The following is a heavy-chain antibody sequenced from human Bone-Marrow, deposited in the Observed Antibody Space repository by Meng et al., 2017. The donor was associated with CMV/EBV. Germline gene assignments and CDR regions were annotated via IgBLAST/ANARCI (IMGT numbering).Heavy chain of an antibody. CDR3: ARVERSSIGADY. J-gene: IGHJ4*02. CDR2: ISYDGSSK. CDR1: GFTFRTYA. Sequence: GESLKISCAASGFTFRTYAMHWVRQAPGKGLEWVALISYDGSSKYYADSVTGRFTISRDNSKNTLYLQMNSLRPEDTAVYYCARVERSSIGADYWGQGKLVTGSS. V-gene: IGHV3-30-3*01. D-gene: IGHD1-26*01.